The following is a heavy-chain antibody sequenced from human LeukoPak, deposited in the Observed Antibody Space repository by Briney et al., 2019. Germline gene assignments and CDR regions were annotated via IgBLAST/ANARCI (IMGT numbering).Heavy chain of an antibody. D-gene: IGHD3-3*01. V-gene: IGHV1-2*02. CDR1: GYTFTGYY. CDR3: ARDQRFLEWLFPDY. J-gene: IGHJ4*02. CDR2: INPNSGGT. Sequence: ASVKVSCKASGYTFTGYYMHWVRQAPGQGLEWMGWINPNSGGTNYAQKLQGRVTMTRDTSISTAYMELSRLRSDDTAVYYCARDQRFLEWLFPDYWGQGTLVTVSS.